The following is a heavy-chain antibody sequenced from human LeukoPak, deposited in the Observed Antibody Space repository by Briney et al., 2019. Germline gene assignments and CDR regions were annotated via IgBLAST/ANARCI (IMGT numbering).Heavy chain of an antibody. D-gene: IGHD1-26*01. Sequence: PGGSLRLSCAASGFTFSSYAMSRVRQAPGKGLEWVSSITGGGYSTYYADSVKGRFTISRDNSGNTLFLHMDSLRAEDTAVYYCAKDASYSGTYIANFDYWGQGTLVTVSS. CDR2: ITGGGYST. CDR3: AKDASYSGTYIANFDY. J-gene: IGHJ4*02. CDR1: GFTFSSYA. V-gene: IGHV3-23*01.